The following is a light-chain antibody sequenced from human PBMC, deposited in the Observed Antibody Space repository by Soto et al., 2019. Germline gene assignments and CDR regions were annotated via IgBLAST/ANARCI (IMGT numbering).Light chain of an antibody. CDR2: EVT. V-gene: IGLV2-14*01. CDR1: SSDIGGYNY. Sequence: QSVLTQPASVSGSLGQSITISCTGTSSDIGGYNYVSWFQQHPGKAPKLMIFEVTNRPSGVSNRFSGSKSGNTASLTISGLQADDEADYYCSSYTSSSNLERVFGGGTKLTVL. J-gene: IGLJ3*02. CDR3: SSYTSSSNLERV.